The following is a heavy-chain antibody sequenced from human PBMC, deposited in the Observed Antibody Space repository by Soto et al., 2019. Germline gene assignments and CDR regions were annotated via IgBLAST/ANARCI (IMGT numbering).Heavy chain of an antibody. CDR3: AKSWGSDYYYGMDV. J-gene: IGHJ6*02. V-gene: IGHV4-39*01. D-gene: IGHD7-27*01. CDR2: IYYSGST. CDR1: GCSISSSSYY. Sequence: SEALSVACPVSGCSISSSSYYWGWIRQPPGKGLEWIGSIYYSGSTCYNPSLKSRVTISVDTSKDQFSLKLSSVTAADTAVYYCAKSWGSDYYYGMDVWGQGTTVTAP.